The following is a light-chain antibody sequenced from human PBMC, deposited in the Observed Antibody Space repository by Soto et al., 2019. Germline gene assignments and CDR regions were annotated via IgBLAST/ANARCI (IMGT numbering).Light chain of an antibody. Sequence: QSVLTQPPSVSGAPGQRVTISCTGSSSNIGAGYDVHWYQQLPGTARKLLIYGNSNRPSGVPDRFSGSKSGTSAALAITGLQAEDEADYYCQSYDSSLSGWVFCGGTKLTVL. CDR2: GNS. CDR1: SSNIGAGYD. J-gene: IGLJ3*02. CDR3: QSYDSSLSGWV. V-gene: IGLV1-40*01.